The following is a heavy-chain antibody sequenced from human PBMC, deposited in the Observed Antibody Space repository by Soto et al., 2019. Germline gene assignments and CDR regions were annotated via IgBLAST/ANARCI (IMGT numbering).Heavy chain of an antibody. D-gene: IGHD5-12*01. CDR1: GHSFTSYW. Sequence: GESLKISCQGSGHSFTSYWINWVRQMPEKGLEWMGIIYPGDSDTRYRPSLQGQVTISADKSINTAYLQWRSLKASDTAVYYCARHRGSPGSYFGMDVWGQGTTVTVSS. V-gene: IGHV5-51*01. CDR2: IYPGDSDT. J-gene: IGHJ6*02. CDR3: ARHRGSPGSYFGMDV.